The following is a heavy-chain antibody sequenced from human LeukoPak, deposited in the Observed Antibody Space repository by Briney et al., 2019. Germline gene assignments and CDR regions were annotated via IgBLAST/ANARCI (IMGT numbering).Heavy chain of an antibody. CDR1: GGSISSGDYY. V-gene: IGHV4-30-4*08. J-gene: IGHJ4*02. CDR2: IYYSGST. CDR3: ARLTPYSYGRSLDS. Sequence: SQTLSLTCTVSGGSISSGDYYWSWIRQPPGKGLEWIGYIYYSGSTYYNPSLKSRVTISVDTSKNQFSLNLSSVTAANTAVYYCARLTPYSYGRSLDSWGQGTLVTVSS. D-gene: IGHD5-18*01.